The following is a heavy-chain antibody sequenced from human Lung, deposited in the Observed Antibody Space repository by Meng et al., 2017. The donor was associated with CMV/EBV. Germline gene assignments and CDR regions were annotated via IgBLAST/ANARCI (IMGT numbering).Heavy chain of an antibody. CDR1: GFSFSTTA. V-gene: IGHV3-23*01. CDR2: ISRGGDSR. CDR3: AKDSRGQSGSDA. D-gene: IGHD1-14*01. Sequence: GESLKISCAASGFSFSTTAMHWFRQAPGKGLEWVSFISRGGDSRYYADSVKGRFTISRETSANTQYLQVNGLRVDDTAVDYCAKDSRGQSGSDAWGQGTLVTFSS. J-gene: IGHJ5*02.